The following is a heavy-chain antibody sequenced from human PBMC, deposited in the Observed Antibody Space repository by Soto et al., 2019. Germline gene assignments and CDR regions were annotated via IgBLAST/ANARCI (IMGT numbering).Heavy chain of an antibody. CDR3: ARGRYSSSHMWSYYYYYGMDV. CDR2: INAGNGNT. J-gene: IGHJ6*02. CDR1: GYTFTSYA. V-gene: IGHV1-3*01. Sequence: ASVKVSCKASGYTFTSYAMHWVRQAPGQRLEWMGWINAGNGNTKYSQKFQGRVTITRDTSASTAYMEPSSLRSEDTAVYYCARGRYSSSHMWSYYYYYGMDVWGQGTTVTVSS. D-gene: IGHD6-13*01.